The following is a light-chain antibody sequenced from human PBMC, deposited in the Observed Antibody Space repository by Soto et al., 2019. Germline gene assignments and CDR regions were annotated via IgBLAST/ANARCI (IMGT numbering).Light chain of an antibody. CDR1: QSVSSSY. V-gene: IGKV3D-15*01. Sequence: EIMFTHSPVPLSLSQGERATLSFSASQSVSSSYLAWYQQKPGQAPMLLIYGASSRATGIPDRFSGSGSGTEFTLTISSLQSEDFAVYYWQQYNNWPLTFGAGTKVDIK. CDR3: QQYNNWPLT. CDR2: GAS. J-gene: IGKJ4*01.